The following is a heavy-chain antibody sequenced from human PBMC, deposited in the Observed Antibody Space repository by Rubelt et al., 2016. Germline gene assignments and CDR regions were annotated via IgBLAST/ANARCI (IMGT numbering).Heavy chain of an antibody. CDR2: IYWDDNK. CDR3: AHSEYTYGRFDY. J-gene: IGHJ4*02. Sequence: QITLKESGPTLVKPTQTLTLTCTFSGFSLTTRGVGVGWIRQPPGKALDGLAFIYWDDNKHNSPSLKSKLTITKDTSKNQVDLIMTNVDPVDTGTYYCAHSEYTYGRFDYWGQGTLVTVSS. D-gene: IGHD5-18*01. CDR1: GFSLTTRGVG. V-gene: IGHV2-5*02.